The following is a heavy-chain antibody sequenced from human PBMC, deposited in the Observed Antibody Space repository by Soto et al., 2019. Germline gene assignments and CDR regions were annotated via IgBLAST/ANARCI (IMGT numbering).Heavy chain of an antibody. J-gene: IGHJ4*02. CDR1: GYTFTSYD. CDR3: ERGGVFFFAAPTNPFDY. V-gene: IGHV1-8*01. D-gene: IGHD3-10*01. Sequence: QVQLVQSGAEVKKPGASVKVSCKASGYTFTSYDINWVRQATGQGLEWVGWMNPNSGNTGYAQKFQGRVTMTRNTSISTAYMELSSLRSEDTAVYYCERGGVFFFAAPTNPFDYWGQGTLVTVSS. CDR2: MNPNSGNT.